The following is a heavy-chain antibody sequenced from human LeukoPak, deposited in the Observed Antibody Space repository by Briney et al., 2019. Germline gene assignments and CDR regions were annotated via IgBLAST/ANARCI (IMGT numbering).Heavy chain of an antibody. J-gene: IGHJ4*02. CDR3: ARDDIVVVVAATYWVY. D-gene: IGHD2-15*01. CDR2: ISAYNGNT. CDR1: GYTFTSYG. V-gene: IGHV1-18*01. Sequence: ASVKVSCKASGYTFTSYGISWVRQAPGQGLERMGWISAYNGNTNYAQKLQGRVTMTTDTSTSTAYMELRSLRSDDTAVYYCARDDIVVVVAATYWVYWGQGTLVTVSS.